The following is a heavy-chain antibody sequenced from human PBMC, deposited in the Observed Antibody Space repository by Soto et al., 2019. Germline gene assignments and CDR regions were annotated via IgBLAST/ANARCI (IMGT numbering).Heavy chain of an antibody. V-gene: IGHV6-1*01. CDR2: TYHRSKWYN. Sequence: PSQTLSLTCAISGDSVSSNSAAWNWIRQPPSRGLEWLGRTYHRSKWYNDYAVSVKSRITINPDTSKNQFSLQLNSVTPEDTAVYYCAREYCSVGSCSYGLVDYWGQGTLVTVS. D-gene: IGHD2-15*01. J-gene: IGHJ4*02. CDR1: GDSVSSNSAA. CDR3: AREYCSVGSCSYGLVDY.